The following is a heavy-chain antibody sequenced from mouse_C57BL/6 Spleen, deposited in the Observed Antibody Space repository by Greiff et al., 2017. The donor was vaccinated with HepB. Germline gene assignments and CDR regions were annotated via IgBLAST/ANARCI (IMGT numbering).Heavy chain of an antibody. CDR2: ISYDGSN. J-gene: IGHJ1*03. CDR1: GYSITSGYY. D-gene: IGHD3-3*01. CDR3: ARGGTRWYFDV. Sequence: EVKLQESGPGLVKPSQSLSLTCSVTGYSITSGYYWNWIRQFPGNKLEWMGYISYDGSNNYNPSLKNRISITRDTSKNQFFLKLNSVTTEDTATYYCARGGTRWYFDVWGTGTTVTVSS. V-gene: IGHV3-6*01.